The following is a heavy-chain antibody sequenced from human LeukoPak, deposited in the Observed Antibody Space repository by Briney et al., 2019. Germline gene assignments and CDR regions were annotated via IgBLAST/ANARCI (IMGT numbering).Heavy chain of an antibody. CDR1: GGTFSSYA. Sequence: SVKVSCKASGGTFSSYAISWVRQAPGQGLEWMGGIIPIFGTANYAQKFQGRVTITADESTSTAYMELSSLRSEDTAVYYCASSSSIAARLAGGYYWGQGTLVTVSS. D-gene: IGHD6-6*01. J-gene: IGHJ4*02. V-gene: IGHV1-69*13. CDR2: IIPIFGTA. CDR3: ASSSSIAARLAGGYY.